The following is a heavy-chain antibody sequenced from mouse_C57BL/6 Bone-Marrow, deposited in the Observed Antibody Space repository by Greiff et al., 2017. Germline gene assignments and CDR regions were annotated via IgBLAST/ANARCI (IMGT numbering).Heavy chain of an antibody. D-gene: IGHD2-3*01. Sequence: EVQLQQSGGGLVQPGGSLKLSCAASGFTFSDYYMYWVRQTPEKRLEWVAYISNGGGSTYYPDTVKGRFTISRDNAKNTLYLQMSRLKSEDTAMYYCARPDDGYYVAWFAYWGQGTLVTVSA. CDR2: ISNGGGST. CDR1: GFTFSDYY. V-gene: IGHV5-12*01. J-gene: IGHJ3*01. CDR3: ARPDDGYYVAWFAY.